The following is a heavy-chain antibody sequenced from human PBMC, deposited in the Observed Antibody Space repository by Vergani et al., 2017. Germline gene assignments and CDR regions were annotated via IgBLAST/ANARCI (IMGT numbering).Heavy chain of an antibody. Sequence: EVQLVESGGGLVQPGRSLRLSCTASGFTFGDYTMSWVRQAPGKGLEWVGFIRSKAYGGTTEYAASVKGRFTISRDDSKSIAYLQMNSLKTEDTAVYYCTRGGKWELRGDDYWSQGTLVTVSS. CDR1: GFTFGDYT. CDR2: IRSKAYGGTT. D-gene: IGHD1-26*01. CDR3: TRGGKWELRGDDY. J-gene: IGHJ4*02. V-gene: IGHV3-49*04.